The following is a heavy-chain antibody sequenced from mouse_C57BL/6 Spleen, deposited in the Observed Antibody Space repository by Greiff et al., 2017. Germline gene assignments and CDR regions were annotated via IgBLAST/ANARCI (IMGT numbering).Heavy chain of an antibody. D-gene: IGHD1-3*01. CDR2: ILPGSGST. V-gene: IGHV1-9*01. CDR3: ARGDNYYAIDY. Sequence: QVQLQQSGAELMKPGASVKLSCKATGYTFTGYWIEWVKQRPGHGLEWIGEILPGSGSTNYNEKFKGQATFTADTPSNTDYMPLISLTTEDAAIDYCARGDNYYAIDYWGQGTSVTVSS. CDR1: GYTFTGYW. J-gene: IGHJ4*01.